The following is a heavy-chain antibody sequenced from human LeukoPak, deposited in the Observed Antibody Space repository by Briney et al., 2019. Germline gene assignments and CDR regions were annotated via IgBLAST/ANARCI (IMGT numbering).Heavy chain of an antibody. V-gene: IGHV3-23*01. J-gene: IGHJ4*02. CDR2: ISGSGGST. Sequence: GGSLRLSCAASGLTLGSYAMSWVRQAPGKGLQWVSAISGSGGSTYSADSVKGRFTISRDNSENTLYLQMNSLRAEDTAVYYCAKGRCSGGSCYGRGFDYWGQGTLVTVSS. CDR1: GLTLGSYA. CDR3: AKGRCSGGSCYGRGFDY. D-gene: IGHD2-15*01.